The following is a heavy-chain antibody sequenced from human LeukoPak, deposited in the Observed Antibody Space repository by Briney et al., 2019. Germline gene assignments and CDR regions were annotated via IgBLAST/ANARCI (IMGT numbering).Heavy chain of an antibody. D-gene: IGHD3-9*01. V-gene: IGHV1-24*01. CDR2: FDPEAGET. CDR3: ATPNYDILTGYCWFDP. Sequence: GASVKVSCKVSGYTLTELSMHWVRQAPGKGLEWMGGFDPEAGETIYAQKFQGRVTMTEDTSTDTAYMELSSLRSEDTAVYYCATPNYDILTGYCWFDPWGQGTLVTVSS. J-gene: IGHJ5*02. CDR1: GYTLTELS.